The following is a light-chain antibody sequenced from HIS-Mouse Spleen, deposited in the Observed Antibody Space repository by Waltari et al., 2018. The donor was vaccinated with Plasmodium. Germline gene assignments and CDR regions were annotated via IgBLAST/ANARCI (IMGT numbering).Light chain of an antibody. CDR2: EDS. Sequence: SYELTQPPSVSVSPGQTARITCSGDALTKNYAYLYQQKSGQAPVLVIYEDSKRPSGIPERFSGSSSGTMATLTISGAQVEDEADYYCYSTDSSGNHRVFGGGTKLTVL. CDR1: ALTKNY. V-gene: IGLV3-10*01. CDR3: YSTDSSGNHRV. J-gene: IGLJ3*02.